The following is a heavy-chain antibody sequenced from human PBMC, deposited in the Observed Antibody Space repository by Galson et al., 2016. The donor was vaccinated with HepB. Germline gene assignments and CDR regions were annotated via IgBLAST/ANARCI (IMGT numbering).Heavy chain of an antibody. Sequence: QSGAEVKKPGESLRISCQASGYSFTTYSITWVRQMPGKGLEWMGRIDPSDSYPDYSPSFQGHVSMSVDNSLTTAYLQWSSLRPPDTAMYFCARLWRNDDYSWRKGRSYYFFDSWGQGTLVTVSS. V-gene: IGHV5-10-1*01. J-gene: IGHJ4*02. D-gene: IGHD3-16*01. CDR1: GYSFTTYS. CDR3: ARLWRNDDYSWRKGRSYYFFDS. CDR2: IDPSDSYP.